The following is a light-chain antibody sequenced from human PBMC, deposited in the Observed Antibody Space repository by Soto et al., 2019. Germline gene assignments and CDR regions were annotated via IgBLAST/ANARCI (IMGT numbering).Light chain of an antibody. CDR3: QQYDDLPLT. CDR2: DAS. J-gene: IGKJ4*01. Sequence: DIQMTQSPSSLSASVGDRVTITGQASQDITNYLNWYRQKPGKAPDLLIYDASNLETGVPSRFSGHGSGTDFTFTISSLQPEDIATYFCQQYDDLPLTFGGGTTVEIK. V-gene: IGKV1-33*01. CDR1: QDITNY.